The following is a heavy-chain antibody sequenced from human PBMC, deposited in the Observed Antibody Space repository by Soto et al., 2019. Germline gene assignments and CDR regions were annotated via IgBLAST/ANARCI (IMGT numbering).Heavy chain of an antibody. Sequence: QVQLQQWGAGLLKPSETLSLTCAVYGGSLSGYYWTWIRRPPGKGLEWIGEIHHSGSINYNSSLKSRVTITADTSKNQFCLKLISVTAADTAVYYCSRGGDAYKAGNYWGQGTLVTVSS. CDR1: GGSLSGYY. V-gene: IGHV4-34*01. CDR3: SRGGDAYKAGNY. J-gene: IGHJ4*02. CDR2: IHHSGSI. D-gene: IGHD1-1*01.